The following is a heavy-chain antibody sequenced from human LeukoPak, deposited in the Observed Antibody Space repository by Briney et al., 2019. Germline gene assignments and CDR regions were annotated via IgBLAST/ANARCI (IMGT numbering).Heavy chain of an antibody. CDR2: ISGSGAST. Sequence: QTGGSLRLSCAASGFTFSNYAMSWVRQAPGKGLEWVSAISGSGASTYYADSVKGRFTISRDNSKNTLYLQMNSLRAEDTAIYYCAKDMTGLRDYWGQGTLVTVPS. CDR3: AKDMTGLRDY. J-gene: IGHJ4*02. CDR1: GFTFSNYA. V-gene: IGHV3-23*01. D-gene: IGHD3-16*01.